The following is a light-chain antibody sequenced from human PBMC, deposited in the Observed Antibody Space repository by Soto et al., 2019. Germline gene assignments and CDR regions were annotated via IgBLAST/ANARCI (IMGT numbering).Light chain of an antibody. CDR1: SSDVGGYNS. J-gene: IGLJ1*01. V-gene: IGLV2-14*01. Sequence: QSALPQPASVSGSPGQSIPISCTGTSSDVGGYNSVSWYQQHPGKAPQLKIYEVSNRPSGVSNRFSGSKSGNTASLTISGHQAEDEADYYCSSYTTISTLLYVFGTGTKLTVL. CDR3: SSYTTISTLLYV. CDR2: EVS.